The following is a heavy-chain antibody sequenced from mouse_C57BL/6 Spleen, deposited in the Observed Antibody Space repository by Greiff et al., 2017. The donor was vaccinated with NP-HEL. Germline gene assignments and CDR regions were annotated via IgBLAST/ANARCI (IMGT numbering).Heavy chain of an antibody. CDR2: IHPDSGST. Sequence: VQLQQPGAELVKPGASVKLSCKASGYTFTSYWMHWVKQRPGHGLEWIGMIHPDSGSTNYNEKFKSKATLTVDKSSSTAYMQLSSLTSEDSAVDDCARGDYYGSSPWFAYWGQGTLVTVSA. CDR3: ARGDYYGSSPWFAY. D-gene: IGHD1-1*01. V-gene: IGHV1-64*01. CDR1: GYTFTSYW. J-gene: IGHJ3*01.